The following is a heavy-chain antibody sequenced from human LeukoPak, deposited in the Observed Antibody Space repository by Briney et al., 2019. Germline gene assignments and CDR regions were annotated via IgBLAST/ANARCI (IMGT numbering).Heavy chain of an antibody. J-gene: IGHJ4*02. CDR2: INPNSGGT. D-gene: IGHD2-2*01. V-gene: IGHV1-2*06. CDR1: GYTFTGYY. Sequence: GASVKVSCKASGYTFTGYYMHWVRQAPGQGLEWMGRINPNSGGTNYAQKFQGRVTMTRDTSISTAYMELGRLRSDDTAVYYCAREYCSSTSCYIPELDYWGQGTLVTVSS. CDR3: AREYCSSTSCYIPELDY.